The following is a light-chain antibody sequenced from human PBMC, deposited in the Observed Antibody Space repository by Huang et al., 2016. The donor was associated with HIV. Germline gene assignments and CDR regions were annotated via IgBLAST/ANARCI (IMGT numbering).Light chain of an antibody. Sequence: EIVMTQSPATLSVSPGQSVTLSCRANRSVSTNLAWYQQRHGQAPRLLIYGSSTRAPGIPARFSGSGSGTDFSLTISSLQSEDFALYYCHQYNNWLLSFGGGTRV. CDR2: GSS. CDR1: RSVSTN. CDR3: HQYNNWLLS. J-gene: IGKJ4*01. V-gene: IGKV3-15*01.